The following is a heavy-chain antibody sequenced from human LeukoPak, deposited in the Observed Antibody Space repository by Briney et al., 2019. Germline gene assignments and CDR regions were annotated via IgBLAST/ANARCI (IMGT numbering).Heavy chain of an antibody. Sequence: SVKVSCKASGGTFTSYAISWVRQAPGQGLEWMGGIIPIFGTANYAQKFQGRVTITADKSTSTAYMELSSLRSEDTAVYYCARGAMVRGDREGGWFDPWGQGTLVTVSS. CDR1: GGTFTSYA. CDR2: IIPIFGTA. J-gene: IGHJ5*02. V-gene: IGHV1-69*06. CDR3: ARGAMVRGDREGGWFDP. D-gene: IGHD3-10*01.